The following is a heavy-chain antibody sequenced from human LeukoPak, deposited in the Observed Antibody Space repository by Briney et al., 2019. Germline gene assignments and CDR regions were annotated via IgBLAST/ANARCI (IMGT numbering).Heavy chain of an antibody. V-gene: IGHV4-34*01. D-gene: IGHD3-16*01. Sequence: SETLSLTCAVYGGSFSSYYWNWIRQPPGKGLEWIGDINDSGRTNYNPSLKSRITISVDTSKNQSSLKLNSVIAADTAVYYCARIKKGDYMDVWGKGTTVTVSS. CDR2: INDSGRT. CDR1: GGSFSSYY. J-gene: IGHJ6*03. CDR3: ARIKKGDYMDV.